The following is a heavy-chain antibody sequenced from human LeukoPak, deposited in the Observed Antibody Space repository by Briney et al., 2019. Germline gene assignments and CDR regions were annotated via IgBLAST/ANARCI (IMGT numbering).Heavy chain of an antibody. CDR2: IYHSGST. CDR3: ARVDTAMVTLFDY. Sequence: SETLSLTCAVSGGSISSSNWWSWVRQPPGKGLEWIGEIYHSGSTNYNPSLKSRVTISVDKSKNQFSLKLSSVTDADTAVYYCARVDTAMVTLFDYWGQGTLVTVSS. D-gene: IGHD5-18*01. V-gene: IGHV4-4*02. CDR1: GGSISSSNW. J-gene: IGHJ4*02.